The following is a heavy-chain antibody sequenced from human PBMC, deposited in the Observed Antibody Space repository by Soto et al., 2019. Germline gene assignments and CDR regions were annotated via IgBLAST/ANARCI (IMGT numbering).Heavy chain of an antibody. J-gene: IGHJ4*02. D-gene: IGHD1-7*01. Sequence: SETLSLTCAVSGGSFTSNNWWTWVRQPPGRGLEWIGEIYRTGSTNYNPSLKSRVTISLDKSENQFSLKVTSLTAADTAVYYCASRDPGTSVDYWGQGTLVTVSS. CDR1: GGSFTSNNW. V-gene: IGHV4-4*02. CDR2: IYRTGST. CDR3: ASRDPGTSVDY.